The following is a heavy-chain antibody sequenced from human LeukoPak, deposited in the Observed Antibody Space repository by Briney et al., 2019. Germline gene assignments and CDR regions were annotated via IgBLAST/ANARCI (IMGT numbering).Heavy chain of an antibody. CDR1: GGSISSSSYY. CDR2: IYYSGST. Sequence: SETLSLTCTVSGGSISSSSYYWGWIRQPPGKGLEWIGSIYYSGSTYYNPSLKSRVTISVDTSKNQFSLKLSSVTAADTAVYYCARSKPPMAKVAFDIWGQGTMVTVSS. CDR3: ARSKPPMAKVAFDI. V-gene: IGHV4-39*07. D-gene: IGHD5-24*01. J-gene: IGHJ3*02.